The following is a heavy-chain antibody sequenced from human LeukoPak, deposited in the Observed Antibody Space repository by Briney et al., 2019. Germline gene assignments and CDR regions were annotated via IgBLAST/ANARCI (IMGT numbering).Heavy chain of an antibody. CDR2: IRSDGSST. D-gene: IGHD1-1*01. V-gene: IGHV3-74*01. CDR3: VRDMEEDYFDY. CDR1: GFTFSSYW. Sequence: RGGSLRLSCAASGFTFSSYWMHWVRQVPGKGLVWASRIRSDGSSTSYADSVKGRFTVSRDNAKNTLHLQMNSLRGEDTAVYYCVRDMEEDYFDYWGQGNLVTVSS. J-gene: IGHJ4*02.